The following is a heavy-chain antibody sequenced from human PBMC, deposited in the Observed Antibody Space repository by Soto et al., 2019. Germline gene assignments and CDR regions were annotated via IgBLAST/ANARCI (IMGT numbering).Heavy chain of an antibody. CDR3: SQGGWSDP. D-gene: IGHD1-26*01. J-gene: IGHJ5*02. CDR2: IRSKANSYAT. V-gene: IGHV3-73*01. CDR1: GFTFSGSA. Sequence: GGSLRLSCAASGFTFSGSAMHWVRQASGKGLEWVGRIRSKANSYATAYAASVKGRFTISRDDSKNTAYLQMNSLKTEDTAVYYCSQGGWSDPWGQGTLVTVSS.